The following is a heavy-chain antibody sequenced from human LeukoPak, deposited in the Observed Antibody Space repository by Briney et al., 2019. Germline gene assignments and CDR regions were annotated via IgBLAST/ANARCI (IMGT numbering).Heavy chain of an antibody. J-gene: IGHJ6*03. CDR2: IIPIFGTA. V-gene: IGHV1-69*13. D-gene: IGHD5-12*01. CDR3: ARDRIIMAKSYYYYYYMDV. CDR1: GDTFSSYA. Sequence: SVKVSCKASGDTFSSYAISWVRQAPGQGLEWMGGIIPIFGTANYAQKFQGRVTITADESTSTAYMELSSLRSEDTAVYYCARDRIIMAKSYYYYYYMDVWGKGTTVTVSS.